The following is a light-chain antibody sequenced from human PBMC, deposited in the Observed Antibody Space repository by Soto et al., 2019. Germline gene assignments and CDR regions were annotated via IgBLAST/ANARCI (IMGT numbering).Light chain of an antibody. J-gene: IGKJ1*01. Sequence: EIVLTQSPDTLSLSPGERATLSCRASQSLSSSYLAWYQQKPGQAPRLLIHGASTRATGIPGRFSGSGSGTEFTLIISSLQSEDFAVYYCQQYNEWPETFGHGTKVDTK. CDR1: QSLSSSY. CDR3: QQYNEWPET. CDR2: GAS. V-gene: IGKV3-15*01.